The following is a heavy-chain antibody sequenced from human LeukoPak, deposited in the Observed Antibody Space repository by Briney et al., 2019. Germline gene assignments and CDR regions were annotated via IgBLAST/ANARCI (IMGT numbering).Heavy chain of an antibody. V-gene: IGHV3-23*01. Sequence: GGSLRLSCAASGFTFSSYAMSWVRQAPGKGLEWVSAISGSGGSTNYADSVKGRFTISRDNSKSTLYLQMNRLRAEDTALYYCARRNTGTYYYFDYWGQGTLVTVSS. CDR2: ISGSGGST. CDR3: ARRNTGTYYYFDY. J-gene: IGHJ4*02. D-gene: IGHD1-26*01. CDR1: GFTFSSYA.